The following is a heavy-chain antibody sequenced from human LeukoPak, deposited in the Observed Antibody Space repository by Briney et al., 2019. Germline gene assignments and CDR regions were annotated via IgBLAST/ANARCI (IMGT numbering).Heavy chain of an antibody. CDR3: ARATAAAGTSWFDP. V-gene: IGHV4-61*02. CDR1: GGSISSGSYY. D-gene: IGHD6-13*01. J-gene: IGHJ5*02. Sequence: PSETLSLTCTVSGGSISSGSYYWSWIRQTAGKGLEWIGRISSTGTTNYNSSLKSRVTMSVDTSKNQLSLKLTSVTAADTAVYYCARATAAAGTSWFDPWGQGTLVTVSS. CDR2: ISSTGTT.